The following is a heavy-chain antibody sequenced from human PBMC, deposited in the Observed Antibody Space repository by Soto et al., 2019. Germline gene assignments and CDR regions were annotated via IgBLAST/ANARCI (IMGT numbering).Heavy chain of an antibody. Sequence: SATLSLTCTLSGVSISSYYWSWILQPPGQGLEWIGYIYYSGSTNYNPSLKSRVTISVDTSKNQFSLKLTSVTAADTAVYYCASPTGSRGYCGQVT. CDR3: ASPTGSRGY. V-gene: IGHV4-59*01. D-gene: IGHD3-10*01. CDR1: GVSISSYY. CDR2: IYYSGST. J-gene: IGHJ4*01.